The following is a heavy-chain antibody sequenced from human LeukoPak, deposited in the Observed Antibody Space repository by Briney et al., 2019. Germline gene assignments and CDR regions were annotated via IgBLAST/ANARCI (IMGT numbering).Heavy chain of an antibody. CDR2: DYKSGRT. CDR1: GGSISGNY. J-gene: IGHJ5*02. V-gene: IGHV4-59*12. CDR3: ARRIAARPRGYWFDP. D-gene: IGHD6-6*01. Sequence: PSETLSLTCTVSGGSISGNYWSWIRQPPGKGLEWIGYDYKSGRTNYNPSLKSRATISGDTSKNQFSLKVSSVTAADTAVYYCARRIAARPRGYWFDPWGQGTLVTVSS.